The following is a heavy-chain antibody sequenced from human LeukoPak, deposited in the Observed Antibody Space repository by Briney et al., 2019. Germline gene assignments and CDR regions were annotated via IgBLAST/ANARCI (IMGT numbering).Heavy chain of an antibody. Sequence: ASVKVSCKASGYTFTSYGISWVRQAPGQGLEWMGWTSAYNGNTNYAQKLQGRVTMTTDTSTSTAYMELRSLRSDDTAVYYCAREVRYSSGWYYFDYWGQGTLVTVSS. CDR2: TSAYNGNT. D-gene: IGHD6-19*01. V-gene: IGHV1-18*01. CDR3: AREVRYSSGWYYFDY. CDR1: GYTFTSYG. J-gene: IGHJ4*02.